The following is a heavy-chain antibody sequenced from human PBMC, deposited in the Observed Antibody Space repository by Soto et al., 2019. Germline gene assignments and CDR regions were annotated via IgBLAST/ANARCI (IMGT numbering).Heavy chain of an antibody. Sequence: QVQLVQSGAEVKKPGSSVKVSCKASGGTFSSYAISWVRQAPGQGLEWMGGIIPIFGTANYAQKFQGRVTITADESTSTAYMELSSLRSEETAVYYCARATGTVAGKSGKYHWFDPWGQGALVTVSS. D-gene: IGHD6-19*01. CDR2: IIPIFGTA. V-gene: IGHV1-69*12. J-gene: IGHJ5*02. CDR1: GGTFSSYA. CDR3: ARATGTVAGKSGKYHWFDP.